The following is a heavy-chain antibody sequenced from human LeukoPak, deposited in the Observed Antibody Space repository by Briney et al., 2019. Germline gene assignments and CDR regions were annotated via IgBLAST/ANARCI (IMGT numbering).Heavy chain of an antibody. CDR2: IRNDGSNN. V-gene: IGHV3-30*02. CDR1: GFTLSNYG. CDR3: AKDPGYRDF. D-gene: IGHD5-18*01. J-gene: IGHJ4*02. Sequence: GGSLRLSCSASGFTLSNYGMHWVRQAPGKGLEWVAYIRNDGSNNYYEDSVKGRFTISRDNSKNTLYLQMNSLRAEDTAMYFCAKDPGYRDFWGQGTLVTVSS.